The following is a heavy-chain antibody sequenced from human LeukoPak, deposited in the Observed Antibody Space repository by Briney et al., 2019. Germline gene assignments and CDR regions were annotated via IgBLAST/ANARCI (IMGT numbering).Heavy chain of an antibody. CDR3: ARDRTYYDSSGYYLPFDY. CDR1: GGTFSSYA. D-gene: IGHD3-22*01. V-gene: IGHV1-18*01. CDR2: ISAYNGNT. J-gene: IGHJ4*02. Sequence: ASVTVSCTASGGTFSSYAISWVRQAPGQGLEWMGWISAYNGNTNYAQKLQGRVTMTTDTSTSTAYMELRSLRSDDTAVYYCARDRTYYDSSGYYLPFDYWGQGTLVTVSS.